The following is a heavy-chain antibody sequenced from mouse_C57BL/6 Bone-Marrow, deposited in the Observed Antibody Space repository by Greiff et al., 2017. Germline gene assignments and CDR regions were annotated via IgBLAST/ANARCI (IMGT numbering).Heavy chain of an antibody. CDR1: GYTFTSSG. V-gene: IGHV1-81*01. J-gene: IGHJ3*01. D-gene: IGHD2-5*01. Sequence: VKLQESGAELARPGASVKLSCKASGYTFTSSGISWVKQRTGQGLEWIGEIYPRSGNTYYNEKFKGKATLTADKSSSTAYMELRSLTSEDSAVYFCAYYSNPPWFAYWGQGTLVTVSA. CDR3: AYYSNPPWFAY. CDR2: IYPRSGNT.